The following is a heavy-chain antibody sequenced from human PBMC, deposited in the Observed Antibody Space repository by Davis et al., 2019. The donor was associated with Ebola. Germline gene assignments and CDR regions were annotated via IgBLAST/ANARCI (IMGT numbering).Heavy chain of an antibody. D-gene: IGHD3-22*01. V-gene: IGHV1-2*06. Sequence: ASVKVSCKASGYTFTSYGITWVRQAPGQGLEWMGRIHPNSGGTNYAQKFQGRVTMTRDTSISTAYMELSRLRSDDTAVYYCARGGISMIVVPRDYYYGVDVWGQGTTVTVSS. CDR2: IHPNSGGT. CDR3: ARGGISMIVVPRDYYYGVDV. CDR1: GYTFTSYG. J-gene: IGHJ6*02.